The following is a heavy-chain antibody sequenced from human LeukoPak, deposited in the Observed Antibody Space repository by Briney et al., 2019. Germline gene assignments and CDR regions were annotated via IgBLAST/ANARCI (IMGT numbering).Heavy chain of an antibody. J-gene: IGHJ4*02. CDR2: IYHDGNT. CDR1: GASIIGPYW. CDR3: VRTPRD. Sequence: SGTLSLTCAVSGASIIGPYWLTWVRQPPGKGLEWVGEIYHDGNTNYNPPLKSRLSVSLDKSRNQFSLKLSFVTAADTAVYYCVRTPRDWGQGILVTVSS. D-gene: IGHD2-21*01. V-gene: IGHV4-4*02.